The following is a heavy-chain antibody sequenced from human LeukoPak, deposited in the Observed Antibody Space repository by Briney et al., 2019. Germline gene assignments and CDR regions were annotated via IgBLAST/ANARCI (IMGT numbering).Heavy chain of an antibody. CDR3: ARKAKSWYYFDY. Sequence: ASVKVSCKASGYTFTSYYMHWVRQAPGQGLEWMGIINPSGGSTSYAQKFQGRVTMTRDTSTSTVYMELSSLRSEDTAVYFCARKAKSWYYFDYWGRGTLVTVSS. CDR1: GYTFTSYY. CDR2: INPSGGST. V-gene: IGHV1-46*01. J-gene: IGHJ4*02. D-gene: IGHD6-13*01.